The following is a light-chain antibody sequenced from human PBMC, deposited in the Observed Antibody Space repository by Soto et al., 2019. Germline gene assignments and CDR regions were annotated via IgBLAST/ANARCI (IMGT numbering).Light chain of an antibody. J-gene: IGKJ1*01. Sequence: EIVLTQSPATLSLSPGERATLSCRASKSVSSYLARYQQKPGQAPRLLIYDASNRATGIPARFSGSGSGTDFTLTISSLEPEDFAVYYCQQRSNWPLWTFGQGTKVEIK. V-gene: IGKV3-11*01. CDR1: KSVSSY. CDR3: QQRSNWPLWT. CDR2: DAS.